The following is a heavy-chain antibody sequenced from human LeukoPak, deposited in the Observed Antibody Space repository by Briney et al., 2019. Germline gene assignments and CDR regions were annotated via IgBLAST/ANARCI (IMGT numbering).Heavy chain of an antibody. CDR3: AKAGDPSSSWSPLGY. CDR2: ISYDGSNK. CDR1: GFTFSSYA. V-gene: IGHV3-30-3*01. J-gene: IGHJ4*02. Sequence: GRSLRLSCAASGFTFSSYAMHWVRQAPGKGLEWVAVISYDGSNKYYADSVKGRFTISRDNSKSTLYLQMNSLRAEDTAVYYCAKAGDPSSSWSPLGYWGQGTLVTVSS. D-gene: IGHD6-13*01.